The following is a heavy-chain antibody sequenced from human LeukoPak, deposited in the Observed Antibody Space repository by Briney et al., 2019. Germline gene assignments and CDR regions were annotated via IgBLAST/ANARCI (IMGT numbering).Heavy chain of an antibody. CDR1: GGTFSSYA. CDR3: ARGRLFGESRIMYGMGV. J-gene: IGHJ6*02. V-gene: IGHV1-69*04. CDR2: IIPILGIA. Sequence: SVKVSCKASGGTFSSYAISWVRQAPGQGLEWMGRIIPILGIANYAQKFQGRVTITADKSTSTAYMELSSLRSEDTAVYYCARGRLFGESRIMYGMGVWGQGTTVTVSS. D-gene: IGHD3-10*02.